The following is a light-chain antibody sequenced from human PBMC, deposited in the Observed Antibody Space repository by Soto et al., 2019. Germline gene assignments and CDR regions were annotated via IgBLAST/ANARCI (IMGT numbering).Light chain of an antibody. J-gene: IGKJ1*01. CDR3: QHWTDYSWT. CDR2: KTS. CDR1: QSLTMW. Sequence: DIHMTQSPSTLSASVGDRVTITCRASQSLTMWLALYQQKPGKAPNLLIYKTSSIESGVPSRFSGSGSGTEFTLTISSLQPDDFATYYCQHWTDYSWTFGQGTKVEVK. V-gene: IGKV1-5*03.